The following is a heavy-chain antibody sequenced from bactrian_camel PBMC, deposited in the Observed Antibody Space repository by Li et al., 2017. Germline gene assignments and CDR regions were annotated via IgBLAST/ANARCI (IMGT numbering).Heavy chain of an antibody. CDR2: IGSGGNVT. J-gene: IGHJ4*01. V-gene: IGHV3S40*01. D-gene: IGHD2*01. Sequence: DVQLVESGGGLAQPGGSLRLSCVALSFTFSTSDMSWVRQRPGKGLEWVSVIGSGGNVTYSSDSVKGRFTVSRDNAKSTLYLQMDSLKVEDTGVYYCITDTVYTRRGQGTQVTVS. CDR1: SFTFSTSD.